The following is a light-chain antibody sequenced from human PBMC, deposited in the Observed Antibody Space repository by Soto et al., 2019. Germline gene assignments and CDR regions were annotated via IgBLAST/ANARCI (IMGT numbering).Light chain of an antibody. CDR2: GAS. J-gene: IGKJ2*01. CDR1: QSVRSGS. Sequence: VLTQSPGTLSLSPGEGATLSCRASQSVRSGSLAWYKQKPGQAPRLLIFGASSRATYTPDRFSGSGSGTDFTLTITRVETEDFAVYYCLYYAYTPYTFGQGTRLQI. CDR3: LYYAYTPYT. V-gene: IGKV3-20*01.